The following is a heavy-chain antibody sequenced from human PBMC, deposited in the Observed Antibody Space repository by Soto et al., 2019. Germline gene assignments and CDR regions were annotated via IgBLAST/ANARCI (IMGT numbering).Heavy chain of an antibody. CDR1: GFTFNTYD. J-gene: IGHJ5*02. D-gene: IGHD2-21*01. CDR2: ITTSSAYI. V-gene: IGHV3-21*01. Sequence: EVQLVESGGGLVKPGGSLRLSCAASGFTFNTYDMNWVRQAPGKGLEWVSSITTSSAYIYYADSLKGRITISRDNATKSLFLQMNTLRAEDTAVYYCVRSGTARLLRHSWFDTWGQGTLVTVSS. CDR3: VRSGTARLLRHSWFDT.